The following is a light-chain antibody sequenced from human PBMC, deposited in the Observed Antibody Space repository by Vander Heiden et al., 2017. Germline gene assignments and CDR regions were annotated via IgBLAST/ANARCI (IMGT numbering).Light chain of an antibody. J-gene: IGKJ1*01. CDR1: RLLFTSDEGEPY. CDR3: MQRIEFPWT. CDR2: TLS. Sequence: IVLTQTPLSLPVPPGAPAPLSFRSGRLLFTSDEGEPYLDWYLQRPGQSPQVLIYTLSYRASGVPERFSGSGSGTDFTLDISRVEDVDVGVYYCMQRIEFPWTFGQGTKVEIK. V-gene: IGKV2-40*01.